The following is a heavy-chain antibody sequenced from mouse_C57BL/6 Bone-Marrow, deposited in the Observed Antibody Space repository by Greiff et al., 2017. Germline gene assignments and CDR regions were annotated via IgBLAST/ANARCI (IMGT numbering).Heavy chain of an antibody. D-gene: IGHD2-12*01. V-gene: IGHV14-1*01. J-gene: IGHJ2*01. Sequence: VQLKQSGAELVRPGASVKLSCTASGFNIKDYYMHWVKQRPEQGLEWIGRIDPEDGDTEYAPKFQGKATMTADTSSNTPYLQLSSLTSEDTAVYFCTPPLRRGDSCGPGTTLTVSS. CDR3: TPPLRRGDS. CDR1: GFNIKDYY. CDR2: IDPEDGDT.